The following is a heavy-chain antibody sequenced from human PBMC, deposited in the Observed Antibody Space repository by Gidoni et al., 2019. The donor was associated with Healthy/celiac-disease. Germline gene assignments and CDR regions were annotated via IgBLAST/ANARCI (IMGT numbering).Heavy chain of an antibody. J-gene: IGHJ4*02. CDR2: IKQDGSEK. CDR3: ARDWSVRGVASLDY. CDR1: GFTFSSYW. D-gene: IGHD3-10*01. V-gene: IGHV3-7*03. Sequence: EVQLVESGGGLVQPGGSLRLSCAASGFTFSSYWMSWVRQAPGKGLEWVANIKQDGSEKYYVDSVKGRFTISRDNAKNSLYLQMNSLRAEDTAVYYCARDWSVRGVASLDYWGQGTLVTVSS.